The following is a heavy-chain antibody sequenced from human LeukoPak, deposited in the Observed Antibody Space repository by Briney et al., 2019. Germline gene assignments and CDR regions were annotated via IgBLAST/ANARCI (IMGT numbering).Heavy chain of an antibody. Sequence: ASVKVSCTASGYTFTSYDINWVRQATGQGLEWMGWMNPNSGNTGYAQKFQGRVTMTRNTSISTAYMELSSLRSEDTAVYYCARSDGSYSNYVGYWGQRTLVTVSS. CDR1: GYTFTSYD. CDR3: ARSDGSYSNYVGY. CDR2: MNPNSGNT. J-gene: IGHJ4*02. D-gene: IGHD4-11*01. V-gene: IGHV1-8*01.